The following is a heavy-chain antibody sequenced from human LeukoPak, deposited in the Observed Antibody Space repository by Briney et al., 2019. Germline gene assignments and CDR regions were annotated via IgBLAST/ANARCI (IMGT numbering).Heavy chain of an antibody. CDR2: ISSSSSTI. Sequence: PGGSLRLSCAASGFTFSSYSMNWVRQAPGKGLEWVSYISSSSSTIYYADSVKGRFTISRDNAKNSLYLQMNSLRAEDTAVYYCARDGPPPSGYYGSGSYGGDAFDIWGQGTMVTVSS. V-gene: IGHV3-48*01. J-gene: IGHJ3*02. CDR3: ARDGPPPSGYYGSGSYGGDAFDI. CDR1: GFTFSSYS. D-gene: IGHD3-10*01.